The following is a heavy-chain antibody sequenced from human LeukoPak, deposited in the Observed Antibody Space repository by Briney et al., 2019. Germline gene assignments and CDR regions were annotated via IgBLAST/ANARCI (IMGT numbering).Heavy chain of an antibody. D-gene: IGHD1-1*01. V-gene: IGHV3-9*01. Sequence: GRSLRLSCAASGFTFDDYAMHWVRQAPGKGLEWVSGISWNSGSIGYADSVKGRFTISRDNAKNSLYLQMNSLRAEDTAVYYCATDDKKTTSEYNWFDPWGQGTLVTVSS. CDR2: ISWNSGSI. CDR1: GFTFDDYA. J-gene: IGHJ5*02. CDR3: ATDDKKTTSEYNWFDP.